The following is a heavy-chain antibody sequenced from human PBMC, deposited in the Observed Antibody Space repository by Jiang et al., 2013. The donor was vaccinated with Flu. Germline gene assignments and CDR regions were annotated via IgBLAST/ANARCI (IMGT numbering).Heavy chain of an antibody. CDR1: GGTFSSYA. Sequence: GAEVKKPGSSVKVSCKASGGTFSSYAISWVRQAPGQGLEWMGGIIPIFGTANYAQKFQGRVTFTADESTSTVYMELSSVRSEDTAVYYCTRVIGETGSTGAFDFWGQGTMVTVSA. CDR3: TRVIGETGSTGAFDF. D-gene: IGHD1-7*01. CDR2: IIPIFGTA. J-gene: IGHJ3*01. V-gene: IGHV1-69*01.